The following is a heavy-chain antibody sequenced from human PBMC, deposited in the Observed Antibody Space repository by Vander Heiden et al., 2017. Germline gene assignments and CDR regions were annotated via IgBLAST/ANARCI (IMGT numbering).Heavy chain of an antibody. CDR3: ARQYSSSWYWFDP. Sequence: EVQLVQSGAEVKKPGESLKISCKGSGYSFPSYWIGWVRQMPGKGLGWMGIIYPGDSDTRYSPSFQGQVTISADKSISTAYLQWSSLKASDTAMYYCARQYSSSWYWFDPWGQGTLVTVSS. CDR2: IYPGDSDT. D-gene: IGHD6-13*01. J-gene: IGHJ5*02. V-gene: IGHV5-51*01. CDR1: GYSFPSYW.